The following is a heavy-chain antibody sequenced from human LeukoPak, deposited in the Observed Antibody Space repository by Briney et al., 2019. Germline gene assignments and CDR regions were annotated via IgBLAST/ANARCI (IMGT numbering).Heavy chain of an antibody. Sequence: GGSLRLSCAASGFTFSSYSMNWVRQAPGKGLEWVSSISSSSSYIYYADSVKGRFTISRDNAKNSLYLQMNSLRAEDTAVHYCAKTGNYYYYYMDVWGKGTTVTVSS. J-gene: IGHJ6*03. CDR1: GFTFSSYS. CDR3: AKTGNYYYYYMDV. V-gene: IGHV3-21*01. CDR2: ISSSSSYI. D-gene: IGHD1-14*01.